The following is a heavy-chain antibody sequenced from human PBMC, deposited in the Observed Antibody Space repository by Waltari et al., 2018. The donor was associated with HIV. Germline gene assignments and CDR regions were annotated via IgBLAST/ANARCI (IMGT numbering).Heavy chain of an antibody. CDR2: IHPSGST. J-gene: IGHJ4*02. CDR1: GGSSGSYY. CDR3: AKGAGELQGRAFDY. D-gene: IGHD1-7*01. V-gene: IGHV4-4*07. Sequence: QVQLQESGPGLVTPSETLSLACSVSGGSSGSYYWSWIRQPAGKGPEWIGRIHPSGSTNYSPSLKSRVTLSVDTSKNQFSLKLMSVIAADTAMYYCAKGAGELQGRAFDYWGQGTLVTVSS.